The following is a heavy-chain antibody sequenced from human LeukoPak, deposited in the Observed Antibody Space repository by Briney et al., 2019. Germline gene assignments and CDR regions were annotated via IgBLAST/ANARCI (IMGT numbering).Heavy chain of an antibody. CDR3: ARGGMGYSNYFMKGYYYYYMDV. CDR2: ISSSGSTI. D-gene: IGHD4-11*01. J-gene: IGHJ6*03. V-gene: IGHV3-11*01. Sequence: PGGSLRLSCAASGFTFSDYYMSWIRQAPGKGLEWVSYISSSGSTIYYADSVKGRFTISRDNAKNSLYLQMNSLRAEDTAVYYCARGGMGYSNYFMKGYYYYYMDVWGKGTTVTVSS. CDR1: GFTFSDYY.